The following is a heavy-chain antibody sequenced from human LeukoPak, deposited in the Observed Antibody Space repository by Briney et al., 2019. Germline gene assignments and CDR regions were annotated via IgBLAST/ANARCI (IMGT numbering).Heavy chain of an antibody. J-gene: IGHJ3*02. D-gene: IGHD3-9*01. CDR1: GYTFTSYG. CDR3: ARKILRYFDWALTDDAFDI. Sequence: GASVKVSCKASGYTFTSYGISWVRQAPGQGLEWMGWISAYNGNTNYAQKLQGRVTMTTDTSTSTAYMELRSLRSDDTAVYYCARKILRYFDWALTDDAFDIWGQGTMVTVSS. V-gene: IGHV1-18*01. CDR2: ISAYNGNT.